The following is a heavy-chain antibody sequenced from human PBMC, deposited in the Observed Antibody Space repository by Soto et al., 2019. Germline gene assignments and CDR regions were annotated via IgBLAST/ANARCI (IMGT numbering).Heavy chain of an antibody. Sequence: SETLSLTCTVSGGSISSYYWSWIRQPPGKGLEWIGYIYYSGSTNYNPSLKSRVTISVDTSKNQFSLKLSSVTAADTAVYYCARDRIAARLMGWFDPWGQGTLVTVS. D-gene: IGHD6-6*01. CDR2: IYYSGST. CDR1: GGSISSYY. CDR3: ARDRIAARLMGWFDP. V-gene: IGHV4-59*01. J-gene: IGHJ5*02.